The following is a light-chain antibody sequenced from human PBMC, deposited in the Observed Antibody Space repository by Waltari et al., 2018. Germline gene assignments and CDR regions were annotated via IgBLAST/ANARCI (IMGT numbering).Light chain of an antibody. J-gene: IGKJ2*01. V-gene: IGKV1-5*03. Sequence: DIQMTQSPSTLSAAVSDTVTITCRASQIINKWLAWDQQKPGKAPKLLIYKASSLESGVPSRFSGSGSGTEFTLTISSLQPDDFATYYCQQYDSYSYTFGQGTRLEIK. CDR2: KAS. CDR3: QQYDSYSYT. CDR1: QIINKW.